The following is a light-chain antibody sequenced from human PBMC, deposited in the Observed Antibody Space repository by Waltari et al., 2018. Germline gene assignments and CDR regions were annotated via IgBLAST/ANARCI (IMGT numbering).Light chain of an antibody. CDR3: QQYGSSPRYT. CDR2: GAS. CDR1: QSVSSSY. V-gene: IGKV3-20*01. Sequence: IVLTQSPGTLPLSPGERATLSRRASQSVSSSYLAWYQQKPGQAPRLLIYGASSRATGLPDRFSGSGSGTDFTLTISRLEPEDFAVYYCQQYGSSPRYTFGQGTKLEIK. J-gene: IGKJ2*01.